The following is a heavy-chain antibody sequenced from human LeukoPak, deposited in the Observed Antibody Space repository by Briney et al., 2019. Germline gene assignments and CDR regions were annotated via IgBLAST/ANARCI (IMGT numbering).Heavy chain of an antibody. D-gene: IGHD7-27*01. CDR1: GFTFSSYA. Sequence: QPGGSLRLSCAASGFTFSSYAMSWVRQAPGKGLEWVSAISGSGGCTYYADSVKGRFTISRDNSKNTLYLQMNSLRAEDTAVYYCASWAERYYYYGMDVWGKGTTVTVSS. J-gene: IGHJ6*04. V-gene: IGHV3-23*01. CDR2: ISGSGGCT. CDR3: ASWAERYYYYGMDV.